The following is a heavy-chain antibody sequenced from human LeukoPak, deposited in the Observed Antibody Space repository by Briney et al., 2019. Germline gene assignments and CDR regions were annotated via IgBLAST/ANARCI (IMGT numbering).Heavy chain of an antibody. V-gene: IGHV1-69*13. CDR1: GGTFSSYA. CDR2: IIPIFGTA. D-gene: IGHD6-6*01. Sequence: VASVKVSCKASGGTFSSYAISWVRQAPGQGLEWMGGIIPIFGTANYAQKFQGRVTITADESTSTAYMELASLRPDDTAIYYCTRGSSSQYFQHWGQGTLVTVSS. CDR3: TRGSSSQYFQH. J-gene: IGHJ1*01.